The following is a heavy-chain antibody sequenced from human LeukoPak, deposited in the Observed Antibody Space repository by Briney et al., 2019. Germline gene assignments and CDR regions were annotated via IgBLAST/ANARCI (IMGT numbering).Heavy chain of an antibody. J-gene: IGHJ4*02. D-gene: IGHD1-26*01. CDR1: GDSVSSNSVT. Sequence: SQTLSLTCAISGDSVSSNSVTWNWIRQSPSRGLEWLGRTYYRSTWYNDYAVSVRGRITINPDTSKNQFSLQLNSVTPEDTAVYYCARYSGSQKNLDYWGQGTLVTVSS. V-gene: IGHV6-1*01. CDR3: ARYSGSQKNLDY. CDR2: TYYRSTWYN.